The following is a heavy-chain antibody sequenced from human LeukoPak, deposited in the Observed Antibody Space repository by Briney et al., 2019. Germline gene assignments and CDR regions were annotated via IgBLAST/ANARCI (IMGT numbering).Heavy chain of an antibody. Sequence: PGGSLRLSCAASGFTFSSYEMNWVRQTPGKGLEWVSYISGSGTAMYYADSVKGRFTISRDNAKNSLYLQMNSLRAEDTAVYYCARWSGRSGYYSYSYYYMDVWGKGTTVTVSS. CDR3: ARWSGRSGYYSYSYYYMDV. CDR2: ISGSGTAM. D-gene: IGHD3-22*01. V-gene: IGHV3-48*03. CDR1: GFTFSSYE. J-gene: IGHJ6*03.